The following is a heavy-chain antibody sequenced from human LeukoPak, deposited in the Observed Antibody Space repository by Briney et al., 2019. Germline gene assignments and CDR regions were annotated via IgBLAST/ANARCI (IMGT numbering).Heavy chain of an antibody. CDR3: AKRAVVIRVILVGFHKEAYYFDS. V-gene: IGHV3-23*01. D-gene: IGHD3-22*01. CDR2: ISGSGGST. Sequence: PGGSLRLSCAVSGITLSNYGMSWVRQAPGKGLEWVAGISGSGGSTNFADSVKSRFTISRDNPRNTLYLQMNSLRAEDTAVYFCAKRAVVIRVILVGFHKEAYYFDSWGQGALVTVSS. CDR1: GITLSNYG. J-gene: IGHJ4*02.